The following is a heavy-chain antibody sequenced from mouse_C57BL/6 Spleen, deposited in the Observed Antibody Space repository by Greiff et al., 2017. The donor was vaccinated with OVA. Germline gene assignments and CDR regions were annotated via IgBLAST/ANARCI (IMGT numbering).Heavy chain of an antibody. Sequence: VQVVESVKISCKASGYSFTGYFMNWVMQSHGKSLEWIGRINPYNGDTFYNQKFKGKATLTVDKSSSTAHMELRSLTSEDSAVYYCARSYYGSSYYWYFDVWGTGTTVTVSS. D-gene: IGHD1-1*01. J-gene: IGHJ1*03. CDR3: ARSYYGSSYYWYFDV. CDR1: GYSFTGYF. V-gene: IGHV1-20*01. CDR2: INPYNGDT.